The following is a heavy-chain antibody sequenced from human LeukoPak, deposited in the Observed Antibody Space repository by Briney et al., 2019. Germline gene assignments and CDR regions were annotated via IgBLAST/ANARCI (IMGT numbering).Heavy chain of an antibody. CDR3: ARDPRQGDYLGWFDP. CDR1: GGSITSSTYY. V-gene: IGHV4-39*07. D-gene: IGHD4-17*01. CDR2: IYYTGNT. J-gene: IGHJ5*02. Sequence: NPSETLSLTCTVSGGSITSSTYYWGWIRQPPGKGLEWIGIIYYTGNTHYNPSLKSRVTISVDASKNQFSLKLSSVTAADTAVYYCARDPRQGDYLGWFDPWGQGTLVTVSS.